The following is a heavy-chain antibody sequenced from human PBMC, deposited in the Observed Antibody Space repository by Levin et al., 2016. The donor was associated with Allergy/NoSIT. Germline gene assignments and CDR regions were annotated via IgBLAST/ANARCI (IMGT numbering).Heavy chain of an antibody. V-gene: IGHV1-18*04. CDR2: ISAYNGNT. CDR3: ARDQNPNFGNYAVGWFDP. D-gene: IGHD1-7*01. Sequence: ASVKVSCKASGYRFTSYFIHWVRQAPGQGLEWVGWISAYNGNTDSAQKLQGRVTLTTDTSTSTAYMELRNLRPDDTAVYYCARDQNPNFGNYAVGWFDPWGQGTLVTVSS. CDR1: GYRFTSYF. J-gene: IGHJ5*02.